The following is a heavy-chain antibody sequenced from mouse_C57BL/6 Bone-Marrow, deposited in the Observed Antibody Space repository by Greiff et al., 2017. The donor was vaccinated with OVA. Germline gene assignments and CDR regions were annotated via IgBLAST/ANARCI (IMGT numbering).Heavy chain of an antibody. CDR1: GYSFTSYY. D-gene: IGHD2-1*01. CDR3: ARGDYGNSLYAMDY. CDR2: IYPGSGNT. J-gene: IGHJ4*01. Sequence: QVQLKQSGPELVKPGASVKISCKASGYSFTSYYIHWVKQRPGQGLEWIGWIYPGSGNTKYNEKFKGKATLTADTSSSTAYMQLSSLTSEDSAVYYCARGDYGNSLYAMDYWGQGTSVTVSS. V-gene: IGHV1-66*01.